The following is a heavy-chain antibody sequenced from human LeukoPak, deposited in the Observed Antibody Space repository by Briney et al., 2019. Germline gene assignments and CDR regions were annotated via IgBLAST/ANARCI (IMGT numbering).Heavy chain of an antibody. Sequence: SETLSLTCTMSGDSTNTYFWSWIRQPPGKGLEWIGYIYYTGSTNYNPSLKSRVTISVDTSKNQFSLRLSSVTAADTAVYYCASKSSDHGELRFDYWGQGTLVTVSS. D-gene: IGHD4-17*01. CDR1: GDSTNTYF. CDR2: IYYTGST. V-gene: IGHV4-59*01. J-gene: IGHJ4*02. CDR3: ASKSSDHGELRFDY.